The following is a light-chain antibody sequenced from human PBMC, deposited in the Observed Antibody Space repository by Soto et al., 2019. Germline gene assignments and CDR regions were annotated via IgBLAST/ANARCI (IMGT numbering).Light chain of an antibody. Sequence: EIVLTQSPGTPSLSPGERATLSCRASQSVSSNYLAWYQQKPGQAPRLLIYGASIRATGIPDRFSGSGSGTDFTLTISRLEPEDFAVYYCQQYGSSPPFTFGPGTKVDIK. CDR3: QQYGSSPPFT. CDR2: GAS. CDR1: QSVSSNY. V-gene: IGKV3-20*01. J-gene: IGKJ3*01.